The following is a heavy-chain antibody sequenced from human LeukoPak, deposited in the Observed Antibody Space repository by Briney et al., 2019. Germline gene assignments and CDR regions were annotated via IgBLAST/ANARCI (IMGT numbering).Heavy chain of an antibody. CDR2: ISYDGSKK. CDR3: AKALASGWYLDAFNI. CDR1: GFTFSSYG. Sequence: GGSLRLSCAASGFTFSSYGLHGVRPAPGKGLEWVALISYDGSKKYYADSVKGRFTISRDNSKDTLFLEMNSLRAEDTAVYYCAKALASGWYLDAFNIWGQGTMVTVSS. J-gene: IGHJ3*02. V-gene: IGHV3-30*18. D-gene: IGHD6-19*01.